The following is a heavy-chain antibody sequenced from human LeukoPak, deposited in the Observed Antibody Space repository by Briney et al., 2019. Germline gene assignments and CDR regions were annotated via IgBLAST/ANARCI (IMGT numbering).Heavy chain of an antibody. CDR3: AKGRGTYSSGWYNWFDP. CDR1: GFTFSSYA. V-gene: IGHV3-23*01. D-gene: IGHD6-19*01. Sequence: PGGSLRLSCAVSGFTFSSYAMSWVRQAPGKGLEWVSAISGSGGSTYYAGSVKGRFTISRDNSKNTLYLQMNSLRAEDTAVYYCAKGRGTYSSGWYNWFDPWGQGTLVTVSS. J-gene: IGHJ5*02. CDR2: ISGSGGST.